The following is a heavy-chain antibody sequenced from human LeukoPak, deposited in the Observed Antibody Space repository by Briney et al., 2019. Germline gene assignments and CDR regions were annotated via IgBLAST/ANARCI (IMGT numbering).Heavy chain of an antibody. Sequence: GESLKISCKGSGYSFTSYWIGGVRQMPGKGLEWMGIVYPGDSDTKYSPSFQGQVTISADKSISTAYLQWSSLKASDTAMYYCARLSNGGDYSFGSWGQGTLVTVSS. D-gene: IGHD4-17*01. CDR2: VYPGDSDT. CDR3: ARLSNGGDYSFGS. V-gene: IGHV5-51*01. CDR1: GYSFTSYW. J-gene: IGHJ4*02.